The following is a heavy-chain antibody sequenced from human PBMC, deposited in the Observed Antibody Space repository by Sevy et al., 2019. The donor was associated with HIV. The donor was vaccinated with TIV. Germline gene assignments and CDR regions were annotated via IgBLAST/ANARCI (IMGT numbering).Heavy chain of an antibody. CDR1: AGSISSYY. CDR2: IYYSGTT. D-gene: IGHD3-9*01. Sequence: SETLSLTCSVSAGSISSYYWSWIRQPPGKGLEWIGYIYYSGTTDYNTSLKSRVTISQDKSKKVFSLRLRSVTAADTAVYYCARDNAILTPRAFDIWGQGTMVTVS. V-gene: IGHV4-59*13. CDR3: ARDNAILTPRAFDI. J-gene: IGHJ3*02.